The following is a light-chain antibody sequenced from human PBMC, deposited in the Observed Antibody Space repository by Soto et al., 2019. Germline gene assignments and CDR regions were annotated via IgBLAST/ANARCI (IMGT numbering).Light chain of an antibody. V-gene: IGLV1-44*01. CDR1: SSNIGSNT. CDR2: SNN. J-gene: IGLJ1*01. Sequence: QSVLTQPPSASGTPGQRVTISCSGSSSNIGSNTVNWYQQLPGTAPKLLIYSNNQRPSGVPDRFSGSKSGTSASLVISGPQSEDETDYYCAAWDDSLNGPLYVFGTGTKVTVL. CDR3: AAWDDSLNGPLYV.